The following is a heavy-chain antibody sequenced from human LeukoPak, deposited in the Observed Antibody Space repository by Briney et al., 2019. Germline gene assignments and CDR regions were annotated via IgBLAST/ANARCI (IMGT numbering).Heavy chain of an antibody. Sequence: SQTLSLTCTVSGGSISSYYWRWLPQPPGKGLEWIGYIYYSGSTNYNPSLKRRVTISVDTSKNQFSLKLSSVTAPDTAVYYCARVLGVGYYYYMDVWGKGTTVTVSS. CDR2: IYYSGST. D-gene: IGHD7-27*01. V-gene: IGHV4-59*01. CDR1: GGSISSYY. J-gene: IGHJ6*03. CDR3: ARVLGVGYYYYMDV.